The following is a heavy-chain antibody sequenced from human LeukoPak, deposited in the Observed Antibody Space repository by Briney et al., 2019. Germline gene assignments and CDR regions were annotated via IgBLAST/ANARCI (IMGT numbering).Heavy chain of an antibody. Sequence: GASVKVSCKASGYMFTSYGLSWVRQTPGQGLEWMGWISGYNSNTKYGQKFQGRVTMTTDTSTSTAYMELRSLRSDDTAVYYCAREIRYFDNWGQGTLVTVSS. CDR1: GYMFTSYG. CDR3: AREIRYFDN. CDR2: ISGYNSNT. V-gene: IGHV1-18*01. D-gene: IGHD1-14*01. J-gene: IGHJ4*02.